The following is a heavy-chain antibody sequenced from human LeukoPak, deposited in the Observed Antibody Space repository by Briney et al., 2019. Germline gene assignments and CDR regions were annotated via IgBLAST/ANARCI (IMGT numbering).Heavy chain of an antibody. CDR3: AIAPNYYDSSGYKIDY. V-gene: IGHV1-18*01. J-gene: IGHJ4*02. CDR2: ISAYNGNT. CDR1: GYTFTSYG. Sequence: ASVKVSCKASGYTFTSYGISWVRQAPGQGLEWMGWISAYNGNTNYAQKLQGRVTMTTDTSTSTAYMELRSLRSDDTAVYYCAIAPNYYDSSGYKIDYWGQGTLVTVSS. D-gene: IGHD3-22*01.